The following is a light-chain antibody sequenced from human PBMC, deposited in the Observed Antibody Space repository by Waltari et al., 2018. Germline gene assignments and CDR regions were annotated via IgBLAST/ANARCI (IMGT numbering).Light chain of an antibody. Sequence: EIVMTHSPATLSVSPGERATLSCRASQSISSHLALYPHKPGQAPRLLIYGASTRATGIPATFSGSRSGTEFTFTISSLQSEDLAVDYCQQYNIWPPWTFGQGTKVEIK. CDR1: QSISSH. CDR2: GAS. CDR3: QQYNIWPPWT. V-gene: IGKV3-15*01. J-gene: IGKJ1*01.